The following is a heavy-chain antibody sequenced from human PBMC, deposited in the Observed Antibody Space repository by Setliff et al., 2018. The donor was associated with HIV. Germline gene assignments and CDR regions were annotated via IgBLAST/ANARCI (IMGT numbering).Heavy chain of an antibody. J-gene: IGHJ4*02. Sequence: PGGSLRLSCAASGFTFSSYGMHWVRQAPGKGLEWVAVIWYDGSNKYYADSVKGRFTISRDNSKNTLYLQMNSLRAEDTAVYYCAKGRNYYDSSGWYYFDYWGQGTLVTVSS. V-gene: IGHV3-30*02. D-gene: IGHD3-22*01. CDR1: GFTFSSYG. CDR3: AKGRNYYDSSGWYYFDY. CDR2: IWYDGSNK.